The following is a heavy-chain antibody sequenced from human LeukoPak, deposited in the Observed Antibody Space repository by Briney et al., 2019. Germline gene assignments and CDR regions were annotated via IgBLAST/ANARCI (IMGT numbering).Heavy chain of an antibody. V-gene: IGHV1-18*04. CDR1: GYTFTGYY. D-gene: IGHD5-12*01. Sequence: ASVTVSCKASGYTFTGYYMHWVRQAPGQGLEWMGWISAYNGNTNYAQKLQGRVTMTTDTSTSTAYMELRSLRSDDTAVYYCARDGPDYSGYDYYWGQGTLVTVSS. CDR2: ISAYNGNT. J-gene: IGHJ4*02. CDR3: ARDGPDYSGYDYY.